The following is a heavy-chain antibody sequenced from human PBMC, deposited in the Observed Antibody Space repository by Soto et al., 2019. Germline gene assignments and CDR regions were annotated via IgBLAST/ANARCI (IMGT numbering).Heavy chain of an antibody. V-gene: IGHV3-48*02. CDR1: GFTFSDYA. CDR3: VRDHNWAFDY. J-gene: IGHJ4*02. D-gene: IGHD1-20*01. Sequence: EVQLVESGGGLVQPGGSLRLSCVVSGFTFSDYAMNWVRQAPGKGLEWVSYISGRAGDIRYADSGRGRFTISRDNANNLLSLHMSSVGDDDTAVYYGVRDHNWAFDYWGQGILVTVSS. CDR2: ISGRAGDI.